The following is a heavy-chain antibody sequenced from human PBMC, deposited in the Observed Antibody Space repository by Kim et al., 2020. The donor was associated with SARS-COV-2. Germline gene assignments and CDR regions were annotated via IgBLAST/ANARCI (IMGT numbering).Heavy chain of an antibody. Sequence: SETLSLTCTVSGGSISSGGYYWSWIRQHPGKGLEWIGYIYYSGSTYYNPSLKSRVTISVDTSKNQFSLKLSSVTAADTAVYYCARSTLDYVFLDYWGQGTLVTVSS. CDR2: IYYSGST. D-gene: IGHD4-17*01. V-gene: IGHV4-31*03. J-gene: IGHJ4*02. CDR1: GGSISSGGYY. CDR3: ARSTLDYVFLDY.